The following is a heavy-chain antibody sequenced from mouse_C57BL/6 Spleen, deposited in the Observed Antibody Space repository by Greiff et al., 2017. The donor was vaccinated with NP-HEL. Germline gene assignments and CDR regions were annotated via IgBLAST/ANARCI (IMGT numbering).Heavy chain of an antibody. CDR2: IHPNSGST. Sequence: VQLQQPGAELVKPGASVKLSCKASGYTFTSYWMHWVKQRPGQGLEWIGMIHPNSGSTNYNEKFKSKATLTVDKSSSTAYMQLSSLTSEDSAVYCCAKGLYGIWYFDVWGTGTTVTVSS. D-gene: IGHD2-1*01. J-gene: IGHJ1*03. CDR1: GYTFTSYW. CDR3: AKGLYGIWYFDV. V-gene: IGHV1-64*01.